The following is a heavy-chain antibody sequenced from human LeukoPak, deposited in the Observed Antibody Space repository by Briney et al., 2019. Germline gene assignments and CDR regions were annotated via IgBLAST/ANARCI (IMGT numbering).Heavy chain of an antibody. Sequence: GGSLRLSCAASGFTFSSYGMHWVRQAPGKGLEWVAVIWYDGSNKYYADSVKGRFTISRDNSKNTLYLQMNSPRAEATAVYYCGREGGSSWCGRASPFFDYWGQGTLVTVPS. D-gene: IGHD6-13*01. CDR3: GREGGSSWCGRASPFFDY. V-gene: IGHV3-33*01. CDR2: IWYDGSNK. CDR1: GFTFSSYG. J-gene: IGHJ4*02.